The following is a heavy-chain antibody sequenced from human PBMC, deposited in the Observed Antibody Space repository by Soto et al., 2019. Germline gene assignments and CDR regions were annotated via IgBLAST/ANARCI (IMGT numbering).Heavy chain of an antibody. J-gene: IGHJ3*02. Sequence: SETLSLTCTVSGGSINSDTYYWGWIRQSPGKGLEWIASIYYTVTAYYNPSLMSRVTISLDTSKNQFSLRLNSVTDADKAVYYCPRRKRYGEHRETFDICGQGLMVNVS. CDR2: IYYTVTA. CDR3: PRRKRYGEHRETFDI. CDR1: GGSINSDTYY. D-gene: IGHD4-17*01. V-gene: IGHV4-39*01.